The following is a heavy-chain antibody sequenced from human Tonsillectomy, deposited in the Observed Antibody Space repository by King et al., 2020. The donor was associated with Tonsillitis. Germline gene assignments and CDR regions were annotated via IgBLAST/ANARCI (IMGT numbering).Heavy chain of an antibody. CDR2: ISYDGSNK. J-gene: IGHJ4*02. CDR1: GFTFSSYG. Sequence: VQLVESGGGVVQPGRSLRLSCAASGFTFSSYGMHWVRQAPGKGLEWVAIISYDGSNKYYADSVKGRFTISRDNSKNTLYLQMNSLRAEDTAVYYCAKDFLPYDGEPTFDYWGQGTLVTVSS. V-gene: IGHV3-30*18. CDR3: AKDFLPYDGEPTFDY. D-gene: IGHD4-17*01.